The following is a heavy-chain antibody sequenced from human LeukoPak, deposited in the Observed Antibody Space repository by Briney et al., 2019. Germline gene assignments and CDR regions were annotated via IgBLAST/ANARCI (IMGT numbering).Heavy chain of an antibody. D-gene: IGHD3-22*01. CDR3: ARASYHYDSSDSKGAFDI. Sequence: GGSLRLSCAASGFTFGDYAMHWVRQAPGKGLEWVAIISHDGNNKYNADSVKGRFTISRDNSKNTLYLQMNRLGVEDTAVYYCARASYHYDSSDSKGAFDIWGQGTMVTVSS. V-gene: IGHV3-30-3*01. CDR1: GFTFGDYA. CDR2: ISHDGNNK. J-gene: IGHJ3*02.